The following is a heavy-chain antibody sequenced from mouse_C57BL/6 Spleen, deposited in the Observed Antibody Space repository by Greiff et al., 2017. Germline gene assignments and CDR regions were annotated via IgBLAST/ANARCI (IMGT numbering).Heavy chain of an antibody. D-gene: IGHD4-1*02. Sequence: QVQLQQPEAELVMPGASVKLSCKASGYTFTSYWMHWVKQRPGQGLEWIGEIDPSDSYTNYNQKFKGKSTLTVDKSSSTAYMQLSSLTSEDSAVYYCARSTGATLFFDYWGQGTTLTVSS. CDR1: GYTFTSYW. CDR2: IDPSDSYT. J-gene: IGHJ2*01. CDR3: ARSTGATLFFDY. V-gene: IGHV1-69*01.